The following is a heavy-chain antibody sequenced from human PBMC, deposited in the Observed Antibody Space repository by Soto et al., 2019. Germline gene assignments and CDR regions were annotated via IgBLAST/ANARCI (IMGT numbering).Heavy chain of an antibody. CDR2: IWVDGGNK. D-gene: IGHD1-26*01. V-gene: IGHV3-33*01. CDR3: ARSSGSRFASVYDN. J-gene: IGHJ4*02. CDR1: AFSFTTSG. Sequence: QVQLVESGGGVVQPGRSLRLSCVASAFSFTTSGMHWICQAPGKGLEWVAAIWVDGGNKYYADSVRGRFTISRDNSKNTLFLEMNSLRAEDTAVYYCARSSGSRFASVYDNWGQGTLVTVSS.